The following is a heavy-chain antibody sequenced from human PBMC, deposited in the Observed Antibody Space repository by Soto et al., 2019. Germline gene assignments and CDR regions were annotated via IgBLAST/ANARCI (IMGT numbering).Heavy chain of an antibody. CDR3: ARESGSYYYYYYYGMDV. CDR2: INSDGSST. CDR1: GFTFSSYW. V-gene: IGHV3-74*01. D-gene: IGHD1-26*01. J-gene: IGHJ6*02. Sequence: GGSLRLSCAASGFTFSSYWMHWVRQAPGKGLVWVSRINSDGSSTSYADSVKDRFTISRDNAKNTLYLQMNSLRAEDTAVYYCARESGSYYYYYYYGMDVWGQGTTVTVSS.